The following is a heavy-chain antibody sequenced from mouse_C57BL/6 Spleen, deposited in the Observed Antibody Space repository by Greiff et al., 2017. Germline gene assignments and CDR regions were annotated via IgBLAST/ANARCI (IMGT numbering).Heavy chain of an antibody. CDR2: IYPGDGDT. Sequence: VKLVESGAELVKPGASVKISCKASGYAFSSYWMNWVKQRPGKGLEWIGQIYPGDGDTNYNGKFKGKATLTADKSSSTAYMQLSSLTSEDSAVYFCARSNYEGYFDVWGTGTTVTVSS. CDR1: GYAFSSYW. V-gene: IGHV1-80*01. J-gene: IGHJ1*03. D-gene: IGHD2-4*01. CDR3: ARSNYEGYFDV.